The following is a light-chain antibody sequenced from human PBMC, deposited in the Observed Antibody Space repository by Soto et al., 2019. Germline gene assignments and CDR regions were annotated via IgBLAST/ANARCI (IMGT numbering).Light chain of an antibody. CDR2: DVS. CDR3: QQRSNWPRT. Sequence: EIVLTQSPGTLSLSPGERAALSCRASQIVSSYLAWYQQKPGQAPRLLIYDVSNRATGIPARFSGSGSGTDFTLTISSLEPEDFAVYYCQQRSNWPRTFGQGTKVDIK. J-gene: IGKJ1*01. CDR1: QIVSSY. V-gene: IGKV3-11*01.